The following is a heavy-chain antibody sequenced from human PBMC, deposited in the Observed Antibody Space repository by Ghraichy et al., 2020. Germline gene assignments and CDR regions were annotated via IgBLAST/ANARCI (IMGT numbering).Heavy chain of an antibody. CDR1: GGSFSGYY. V-gene: IGHV4-34*01. CDR2: VSHSGST. Sequence: SETLSLTCAVSGGSFSGYYWSWIRQRPGTGMGWMGEVSHSGSTTSNPSLKSRITMSVDTSKTQFSLKLSAVTAADTAVSDCARGRAIKITMVRGALYSMDVWGKGSTVTVSS. J-gene: IGHJ6*04. D-gene: IGHD3-10*01. CDR3: ARGRAIKITMVRGALYSMDV.